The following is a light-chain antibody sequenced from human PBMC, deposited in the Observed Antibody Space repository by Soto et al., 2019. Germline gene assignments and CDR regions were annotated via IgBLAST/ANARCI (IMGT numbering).Light chain of an antibody. J-gene: IGKJ1*01. Sequence: EIVLTQSPATQSLSPGERATLSCRASQSVSSYLAWYQQKPGQAPRLLIYDASNRATGIPARFSGSGSGTDFTLTISSLEPEDFAVYYCQQRSNWPPRWTFGQGTKVEIK. CDR3: QQRSNWPPRWT. CDR2: DAS. V-gene: IGKV3-11*01. CDR1: QSVSSY.